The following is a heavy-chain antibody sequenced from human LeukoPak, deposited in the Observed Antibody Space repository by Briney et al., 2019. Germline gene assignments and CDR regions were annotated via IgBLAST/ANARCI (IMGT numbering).Heavy chain of an antibody. CDR2: IWYDGSNK. CDR1: GFTFSSYG. Sequence: GGSLRLSCAASGFTFSSYGMHWVRQAPGKGLEWVAVIWYDGSNKYYADSVKGRFTTSRDNSKNTLYLQMNSLRAEDTAVYYCAREEDRSSSSGLVFDYWGQGTLVTVSS. V-gene: IGHV3-33*01. J-gene: IGHJ4*02. D-gene: IGHD6-6*01. CDR3: AREEDRSSSSGLVFDY.